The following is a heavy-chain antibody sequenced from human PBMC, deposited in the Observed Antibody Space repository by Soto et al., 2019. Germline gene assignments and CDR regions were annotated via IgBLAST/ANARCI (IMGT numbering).Heavy chain of an antibody. D-gene: IGHD3-16*01. CDR3: ASRAGQLRFGGSDY. V-gene: IGHV4-34*01. J-gene: IGHJ4*02. CDR2: INHSGST. CDR1: GGSFSGYY. Sequence: SSETLSLTCAVYGGSFSGYYWSWIRQPPGKGLEGIGEINHSGSTNYNPSLKSRVTISVDTSKNQFSLKLSSVTAADTAVYYCASRAGQLRFGGSDYWGQGTLVTVSS.